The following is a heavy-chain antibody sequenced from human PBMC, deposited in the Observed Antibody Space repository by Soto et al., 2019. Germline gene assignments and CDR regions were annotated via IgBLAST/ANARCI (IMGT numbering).Heavy chain of an antibody. CDR1: GDSISPYY. D-gene: IGHD2-21*02. J-gene: IGHJ3*01. Sequence: QVQLQESGPGLVRPSESLSLTCTVSGDSISPYYWTWLRQTPGKGLEWIGHVFRSGSTNYNPSPRSRLIMSVGTSKNHLSLQLSSGTGQGTAVYYCARHRYRTQSNGVMTPFEAFDLWGQGTLVTVSS. CDR2: VFRSGST. CDR3: ARHRYRTQSNGVMTPFEAFDL. V-gene: IGHV4-59*01.